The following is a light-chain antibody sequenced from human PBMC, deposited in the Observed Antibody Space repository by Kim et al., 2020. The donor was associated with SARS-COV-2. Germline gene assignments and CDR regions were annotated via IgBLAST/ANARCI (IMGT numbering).Light chain of an antibody. CDR2: WAS. J-gene: IGKJ2*01. CDR3: QQYCSTPYT. V-gene: IGKV4-1*01. Sequence: DIVMTQSPDSLAVSLGERATINCKSSQSILYSSNNKNYLAWYQQKPGQPPKLLFYWASTRESGVPDRFSGSGSGTDFTLTISSLQAEDVAVYYCQQYCSTPYTFGQGTKLEI. CDR1: QSILYSSNNKNY.